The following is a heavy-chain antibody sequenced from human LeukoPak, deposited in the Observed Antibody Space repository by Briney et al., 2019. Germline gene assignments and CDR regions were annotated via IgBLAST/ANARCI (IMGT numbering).Heavy chain of an antibody. CDR1: GGSISSGSYY. V-gene: IGHV4-61*02. Sequence: SETLSLTCTVSGGSISSGSYYWSWIRQPAGKGLEWIGRIYTSGSTNYNPSLKSRVTISVDTSKNQFSLKLSSVTAADTAVYYCARVGPNYDFWSGYYTSWFDPWGQGTLVTVSS. J-gene: IGHJ5*02. CDR2: IYTSGST. D-gene: IGHD3-3*01. CDR3: ARVGPNYDFWSGYYTSWFDP.